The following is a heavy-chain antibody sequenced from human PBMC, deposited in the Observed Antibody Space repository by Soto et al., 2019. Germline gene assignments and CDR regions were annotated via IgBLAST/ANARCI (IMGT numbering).Heavy chain of an antibody. CDR1: GFTFSNAW. D-gene: IGHD3-22*01. CDR2: IKSKTDGGTT. CDR3: TTDQGITMIVVVKNY. Sequence: PGGSLRLSCAASGFTFSNAWMSWVRQAPGKGLEWVGRIKSKTDGGTTDYAAPVKGRFTISRDDSKNTLYLQMNSLKTEDTAAYYCTTDQGITMIVVVKNYWGQGTLVTVSS. V-gene: IGHV3-15*01. J-gene: IGHJ4*02.